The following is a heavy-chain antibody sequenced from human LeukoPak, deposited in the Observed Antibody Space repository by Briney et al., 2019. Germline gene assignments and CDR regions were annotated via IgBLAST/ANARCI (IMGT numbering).Heavy chain of an antibody. CDR2: IYYSGST. V-gene: IGHV4-31*03. Sequence: SLTLCFTCTASGGSVGSGGYSWSWLRQQKGKGLEWIGYIYYSGSTYYNPSLKSRVTISVDTSKNQFSLKLSSVTAADTAVYYCARAYGGNAGRYYFDDWGQGTLVTVSS. CDR1: GGSVGSGGYS. D-gene: IGHD4-23*01. CDR3: ARAYGGNAGRYYFDD. J-gene: IGHJ4*02.